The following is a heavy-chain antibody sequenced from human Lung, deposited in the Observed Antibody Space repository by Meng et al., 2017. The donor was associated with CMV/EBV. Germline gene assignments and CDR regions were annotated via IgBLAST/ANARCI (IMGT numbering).Heavy chain of an antibody. J-gene: IGHJ1*01. V-gene: IGHV4-4*02. CDR2: IPHRGSS. CDR3: LRRSGGSV. D-gene: IGHD3-10*01. Sequence: RAPGPPLVKPSETLPRTCAASGDSIINHNWWAWVRQPPGKGLEWIGEIPHRGSSAYNPSLKSRVSMSIDKSKNQFSLKLTSVTAADTAVYHCLRRSGGSVWGQGTLVTVSS. CDR1: GDSIINHNW.